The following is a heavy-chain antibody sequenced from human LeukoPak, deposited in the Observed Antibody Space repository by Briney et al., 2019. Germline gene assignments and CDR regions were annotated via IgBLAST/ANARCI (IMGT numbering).Heavy chain of an antibody. CDR1: GFTFSSYS. CDR3: TRDLGGTSWGEWNY. J-gene: IGHJ4*02. D-gene: IGHD3-16*01. CDR2: ISSSSSYI. V-gene: IGHV3-21*06. Sequence: PGGSLRLSCAASGFTFSSYSMNWVRQAPGKGLEWVSSISSSSSYIYYADSVKGRFTISRDNAKNSLYLQMNSLRAEDTAVYYCTRDLGGTSWGEWNYWGQGTLVTVSS.